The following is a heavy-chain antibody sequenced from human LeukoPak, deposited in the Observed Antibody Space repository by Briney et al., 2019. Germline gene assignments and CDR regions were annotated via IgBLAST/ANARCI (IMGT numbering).Heavy chain of an antibody. CDR2: ISAYNGNT. J-gene: IGHJ5*02. Sequence: GASVKVSCRASGYTFPSYGISWVRQAPGQGLEWMGWISAYNGNTNYAQKLQGRVTMTTDTSTSTAYMELRSLRSDDTAVYYCARVGEISGYSSMGSWFDPWGQGTLVTVSS. V-gene: IGHV1-18*01. CDR1: GYTFPSYG. D-gene: IGHD6-13*01. CDR3: ARVGEISGYSSMGSWFDP.